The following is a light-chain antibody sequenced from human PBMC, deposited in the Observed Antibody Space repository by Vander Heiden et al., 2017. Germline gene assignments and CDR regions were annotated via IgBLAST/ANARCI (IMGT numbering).Light chain of an antibody. CDR3: QQSYSSRLYT. CDR1: QSISSY. J-gene: IGKJ2*01. Sequence: DIQMTQSPSSLSASVGDRVTITCRASQSISSYLNWYQQKPGKAPKLLIYAASSLQSGVPSRFSGSGSGTDFTLTMSSLQPEDFATYYCQQSYSSRLYTFPSGIKLEI. CDR2: AAS. V-gene: IGKV1-39*01.